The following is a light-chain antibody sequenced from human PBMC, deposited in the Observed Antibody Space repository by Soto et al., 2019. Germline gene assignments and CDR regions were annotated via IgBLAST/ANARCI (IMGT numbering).Light chain of an antibody. CDR1: QGISTA. J-gene: IGKJ4*01. CDR2: GAS. Sequence: AIPVTQSPSSLSASVGDRVTINCRTSQGISTALAWYQQRPGGPPKLLIYGASTLESGVPSRFSGSGSATDFTLVITNLQPEDFATYYCQQFSSYQTFGGGTKVEIK. V-gene: IGKV1-13*02. CDR3: QQFSSYQT.